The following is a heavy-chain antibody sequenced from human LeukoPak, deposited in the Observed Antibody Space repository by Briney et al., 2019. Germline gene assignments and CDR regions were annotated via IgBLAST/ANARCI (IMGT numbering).Heavy chain of an antibody. CDR1: GGTFNNSA. CDR3: AREKTGILSFDY. Sequence: SVKVSCKTSGGTFNNSAISWVRQAPGQGLEWMGGIIPIFGTANYAQKFQGRVTITTDESTSTAYMELSSLRSEDTAVYYCAREKTGILSFDYWGQGTLVTVSS. CDR2: IIPIFGTA. V-gene: IGHV1-69*05. J-gene: IGHJ4*02. D-gene: IGHD3-10*01.